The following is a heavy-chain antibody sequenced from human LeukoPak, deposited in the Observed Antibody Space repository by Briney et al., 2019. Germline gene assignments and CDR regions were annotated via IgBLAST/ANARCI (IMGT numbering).Heavy chain of an antibody. CDR1: GYTLTELS. CDR3: ARGSGWYCSSTSCSNWFDP. D-gene: IGHD2-2*01. Sequence: ASVKVSCKVSGYTLTELSMHWVRQAPGKGLEWMGGFDPEDGETIYAQKFQGRVTMTEDTSTDTAYMELSSLRAEDTAVYYCARGSGWYCSSTSCSNWFDPWGQGTLVTVSS. CDR2: FDPEDGET. V-gene: IGHV1-24*01. J-gene: IGHJ5*02.